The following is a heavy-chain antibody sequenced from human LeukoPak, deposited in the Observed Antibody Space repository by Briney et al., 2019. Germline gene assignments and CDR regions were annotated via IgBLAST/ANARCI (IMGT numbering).Heavy chain of an antibody. CDR3: ARVAGTTSPFDY. CDR2: INSDGSST. V-gene: IGHV3-74*01. J-gene: IGHJ4*02. D-gene: IGHD1-1*01. Sequence: GGSLRLSCAAPGFTLNGYWMHWVRQAPGKGLVWVSRINSDGSSTSYADSVKGRFTISRDNAKNTLYLQTNSLRAEDTAVYYCARVAGTTSPFDYWGQGTLVTVSS. CDR1: GFTLNGYW.